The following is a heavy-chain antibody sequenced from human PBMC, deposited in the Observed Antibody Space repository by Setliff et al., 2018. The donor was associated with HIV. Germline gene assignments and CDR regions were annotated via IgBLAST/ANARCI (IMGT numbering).Heavy chain of an antibody. CDR2: IYSGGST. Sequence: LRLSCAASGLTFSSHWMHWVRQAPGKGLEWVSVIYSGGSTYYADSVKGRFTISRDNSKNTLYLQMNSLRAEDTAVYYCARDQWGYSYGYYYYYYMDVWGKGTTVTVSS. J-gene: IGHJ6*03. D-gene: IGHD5-18*01. CDR1: GLTFSSHW. CDR3: ARDQWGYSYGYYYYYYMDV. V-gene: IGHV3-66*02.